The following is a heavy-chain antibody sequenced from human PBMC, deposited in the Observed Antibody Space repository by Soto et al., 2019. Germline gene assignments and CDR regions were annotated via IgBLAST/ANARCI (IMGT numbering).Heavy chain of an antibody. J-gene: IGHJ4*02. Sequence: QVQLVQSGTEVKKPGSSVKVSCKASGGTFRNYPIDWVRKAPGQGLEWMGSILPLPDIPDYAQNFQARLTISADKSTSTAYMELSSLTSDDTAMYFCARGPLVVLNYFESWGQGTLVTVSS. CDR2: ILPLPDIP. CDR1: GGTFRNYP. CDR3: ARGPLVVLNYFES. V-gene: IGHV1-69*02.